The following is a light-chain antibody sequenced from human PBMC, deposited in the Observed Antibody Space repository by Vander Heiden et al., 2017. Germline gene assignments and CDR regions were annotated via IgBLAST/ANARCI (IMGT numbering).Light chain of an antibody. Sequence: TLSLSPGERATLSCRASQSVSSSYLAWYQQKPGQAPRLLIYGASSRATGIPDRFSGSGSGTDFTLSISRLEPEDFAVYYCQQYGSSPWTFGQGTKVEIK. J-gene: IGKJ1*01. CDR1: QSVSSSY. CDR3: QQYGSSPWT. CDR2: GAS. V-gene: IGKV3-20*01.